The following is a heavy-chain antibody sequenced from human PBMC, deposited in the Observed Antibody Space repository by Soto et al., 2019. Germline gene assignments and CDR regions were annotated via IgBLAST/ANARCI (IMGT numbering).Heavy chain of an antibody. Sequence: EVQLVESGGGLVQPGGSLRLSCAASGFTFSSYSMNWVRQAPGKGLEWVSYISSSSSTIYDADSVKGRFTISRDNAKSSLYRQISSLRAEATAVYYCARISSCHYYYYGMYVWGQGTTVTVSS. V-gene: IGHV3-48*01. CDR1: GFTFSSYS. J-gene: IGHJ6*02. CDR3: ARISSCHYYYYGMYV. CDR2: ISSSSSTI. D-gene: IGHD6-19*01.